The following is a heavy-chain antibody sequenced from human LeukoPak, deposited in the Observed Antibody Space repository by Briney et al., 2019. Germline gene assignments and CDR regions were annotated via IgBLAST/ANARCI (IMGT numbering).Heavy chain of an antibody. D-gene: IGHD2-21*01. J-gene: IGHJ3*02. Sequence: PGRSLRLSCAASGFTFSTYFMHWVRQAPGKGLEWVADIASDGSHTFYVESVKDRFTISRDNSKITLYLPMNSLRAEDTAVSSCARERQDTILHAGAFDIWGQGTMVTVSA. V-gene: IGHV3-30-3*01. CDR2: IASDGSHT. CDR3: ARERQDTILHAGAFDI. CDR1: GFTFSTYF.